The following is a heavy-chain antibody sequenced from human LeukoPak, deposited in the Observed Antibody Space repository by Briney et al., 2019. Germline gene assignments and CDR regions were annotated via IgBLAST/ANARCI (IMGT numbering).Heavy chain of an antibody. CDR1: GYTFTSYG. CDR3: ARGTGTTGYYYYYYMDV. D-gene: IGHD1-7*01. J-gene: IGHJ6*03. V-gene: IGHV1-18*01. Sequence: ASVKVSCKASGYTFTSYGISWVRQAPGQGLEWMGWISAYNGNTNYAQKLQGRVTMTTDTSTSTAYMELRSLRSDDTAVYYCARGTGTTGYYYYYYMDVWGKGTTVTVSS. CDR2: ISAYNGNT.